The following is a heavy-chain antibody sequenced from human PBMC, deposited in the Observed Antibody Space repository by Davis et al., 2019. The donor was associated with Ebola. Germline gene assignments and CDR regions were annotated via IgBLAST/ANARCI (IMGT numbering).Heavy chain of an antibody. CDR3: VRDVGLCSGGSCARYDY. CDR1: EFIFSSYA. V-gene: IGHV3-21*01. J-gene: IGHJ4*02. Sequence: GESLKISCATSEFIFSSYAMSWVRQAPGKGLEWVSSISPGSNYLYYADSVKGRFTISRDNAKNSLYLQMNSLTAEDTAVYFCVRDVGLCSGGSCARYDYWGQGAPVTVSS. D-gene: IGHD2-15*01. CDR2: ISPGSNYL.